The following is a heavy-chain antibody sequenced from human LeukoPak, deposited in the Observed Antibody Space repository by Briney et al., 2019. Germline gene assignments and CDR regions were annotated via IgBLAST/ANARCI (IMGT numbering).Heavy chain of an antibody. D-gene: IGHD3-22*01. CDR2: IIPIFGTA. Sequence: GSSVKVSCKASGGTFSSYAISWVRQAPGQGLEWMGGIIPIFGTANYAQKFQGRVTITTDESTSTAYMELSSLRSEDTAVYYCARNGYYDSSGYYYPFDCWDQGTLVTVSS. J-gene: IGHJ4*02. CDR1: GGTFSSYA. V-gene: IGHV1-69*05. CDR3: ARNGYYDSSGYYYPFDC.